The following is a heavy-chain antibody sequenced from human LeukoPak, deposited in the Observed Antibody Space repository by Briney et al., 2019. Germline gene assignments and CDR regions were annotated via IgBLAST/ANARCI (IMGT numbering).Heavy chain of an antibody. CDR2: INHSGST. J-gene: IGHJ4*02. V-gene: IGHV4-34*01. CDR3: ARRRPRTTSANVGFDY. Sequence: SETLSLTCTVSGGSISSYYWSWIRQPPGKGLEWIGEINHSGSTNYNPSLKSRVTISVDTSKNQFSLKLSSVTAADTAVYYCARRRPRTTSANVGFDYWGQGTLVTVSS. CDR1: GGSISSYY. D-gene: IGHD1-1*01.